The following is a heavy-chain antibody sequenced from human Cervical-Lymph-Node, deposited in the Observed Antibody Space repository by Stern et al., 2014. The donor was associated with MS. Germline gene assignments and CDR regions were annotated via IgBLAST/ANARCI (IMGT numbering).Heavy chain of an antibody. CDR3: ARDRGGTLDYFDF. V-gene: IGHV3-66*02. CDR1: GFTVSSHY. Sequence: EVQLVESGEGLVQPGGSLRLSCAASGFTVSSHYMRWVRQAPGQGLEWVSVIYSGGSTYYTDSVKGRFTISRDTSKNTLFLQMDSLRAEDTAVYYCARDRGGTLDYFDFWGQGTLVTVSS. D-gene: IGHD1-1*01. CDR2: IYSGGST. J-gene: IGHJ4*02.